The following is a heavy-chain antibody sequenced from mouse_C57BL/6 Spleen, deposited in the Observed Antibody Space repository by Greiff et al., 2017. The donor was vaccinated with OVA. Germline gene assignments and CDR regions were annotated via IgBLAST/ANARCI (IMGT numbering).Heavy chain of an antibody. V-gene: IGHV1-18*01. CDR1: GYTFTDYN. CDR2: INPNNGGT. J-gene: IGHJ1*03. Sequence: VRLKESGPELVKPGASVKIPCKASGYTFTDYNMDWVKQSHGKSLEWIGDINPNNGGTIYNQKFKGKATLTVDKSSSTAYMELRSLTSEDTAVDDCARVTTVVEGYFDVWGTGTTVTVSS. CDR3: ARVTTVVEGYFDV. D-gene: IGHD1-1*01.